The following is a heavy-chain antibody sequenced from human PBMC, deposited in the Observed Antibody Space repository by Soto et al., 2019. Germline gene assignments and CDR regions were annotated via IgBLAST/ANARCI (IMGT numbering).Heavy chain of an antibody. Sequence: EVQLVESGGGLVQPGRSLRLSCAASGFTFDDYAMHWVRQAPGKGLEWVSGISWNSGSIGYADSVKGRFTISRDNAKNSLYLQMNSLRAEDTALYYCAKGPLREFTTRYFDLWGRGTLVTVSS. CDR1: GFTFDDYA. J-gene: IGHJ2*01. CDR2: ISWNSGSI. V-gene: IGHV3-9*01. CDR3: AKGPLREFTTRYFDL. D-gene: IGHD3-10*01.